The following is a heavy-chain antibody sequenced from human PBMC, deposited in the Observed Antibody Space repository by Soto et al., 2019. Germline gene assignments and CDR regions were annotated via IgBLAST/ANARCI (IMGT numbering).Heavy chain of an antibody. CDR3: GKVAYSGYYTVYR. D-gene: IGHD3-22*01. Sequence: EVQLVESGGMLVQPGGSLRLSCAASGLTLSTSSMNWVRQAPGKGLEWISDIRRHTSVTAYADSVKGRFTISRDSAKNSLYLQIDSLRVEDTAVYYCGKVAYSGYYTVYRWGQGTLVTFSS. V-gene: IGHV3-48*01. J-gene: IGHJ5*02. CDR2: IRRHTSVT. CDR1: GLTLSTSS.